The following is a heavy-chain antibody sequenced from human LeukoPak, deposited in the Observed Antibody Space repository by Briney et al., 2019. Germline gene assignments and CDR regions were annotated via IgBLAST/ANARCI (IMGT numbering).Heavy chain of an antibody. V-gene: IGHV3-23*01. CDR1: GFIVNSYV. CDR3: LRDLNWSLDQ. CDR2: IRGSGGST. J-gene: IGHJ4*02. Sequence: GGSLRLSCAASGFIVNSYVMSWVRQAPGKGLEWVSLIRGSGGSTYYADSVKGRFTISRDNAKNTLYLQMNSLRAEDTAVYYCLRDLNWSLDQWGQGTLVTVSS. D-gene: IGHD1-20*01.